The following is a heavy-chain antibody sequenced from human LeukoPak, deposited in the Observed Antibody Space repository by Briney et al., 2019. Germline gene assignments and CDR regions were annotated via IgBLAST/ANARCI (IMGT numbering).Heavy chain of an antibody. J-gene: IGHJ3*02. CDR3: ARDPSVAGTSHAFDI. Sequence: GGSLRLSCAASGFTFTNYALSWVRQAPGKGLEWVSSISSSSSYIYYADSVKGRFTISRDNAKNSLYLQMNSLRAEDTAVYYCARDPSVAGTSHAFDIWGQGTMVTVSS. CDR2: ISSSSSYI. CDR1: GFTFTNYA. D-gene: IGHD6-19*01. V-gene: IGHV3-21*01.